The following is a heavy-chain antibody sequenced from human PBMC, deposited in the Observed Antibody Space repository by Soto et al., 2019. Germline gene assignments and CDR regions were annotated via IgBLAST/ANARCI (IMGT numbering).Heavy chain of an antibody. CDR2: ISSSSSYI. CDR1: GFTFSSYS. Sequence: EVQLVESGGGLVKPGGSLRLSCAASGFTFSSYSMNWVRQAPGKGLEWVSSISSSSSYIYYADSVKGRFTISRDNAKNSLYLQMNSLRAEDTAVYYCARIPTVTTRHWGQGNLGTVSS. CDR3: ARIPTVTTRH. V-gene: IGHV3-21*01. J-gene: IGHJ4*02. D-gene: IGHD4-17*01.